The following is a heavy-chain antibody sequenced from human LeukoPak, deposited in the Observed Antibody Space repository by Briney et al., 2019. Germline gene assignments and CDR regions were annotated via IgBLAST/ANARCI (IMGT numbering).Heavy chain of an antibody. CDR2: INPNSGGT. D-gene: IGHD3-10*01. V-gene: IGHV1-2*06. CDR1: GYTLTSYD. Sequence: ASVKVSCKASGYTLTSYDINWVRQATGQGLEWMGRINPNSGGTNYAQEFQGRVTMTRDTSISTAYMELSRLRSDDTAVYYCARREYYFDYWGQGTLVTVSS. CDR3: ARREYYFDY. J-gene: IGHJ4*02.